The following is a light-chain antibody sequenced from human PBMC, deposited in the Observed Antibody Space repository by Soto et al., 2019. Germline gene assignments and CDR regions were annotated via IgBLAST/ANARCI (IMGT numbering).Light chain of an antibody. Sequence: DIVMTQSQDSLAVYLGERATINCKSSQSVLYSSNPQNYLAWYQQQPGQPTQLLIYWASTREAGVPDRFSGSGSGTDFTLTISSLQAEDVAVYYCQQYYTTPHTCGGGTKVEIK. V-gene: IGKV4-1*01. CDR2: WAS. CDR3: QQYYTTPHT. J-gene: IGKJ4*01. CDR1: QSVLYSSNPQNY.